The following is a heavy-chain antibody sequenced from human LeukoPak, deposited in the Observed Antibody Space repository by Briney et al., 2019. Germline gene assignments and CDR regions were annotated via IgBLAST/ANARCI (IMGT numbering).Heavy chain of an antibody. D-gene: IGHD6-13*01. Sequence: GGSLSLSCAASGFTFSSYAMSWVRQAPEKGLEWVSAISGSGGSTYYADSVKGRITISRDNSKNTLYLQMNSLRAEDTAVYYCAKVGRGEAAADTEPDYWGQGTLVTVSS. V-gene: IGHV3-23*01. CDR1: GFTFSSYA. CDR3: AKVGRGEAAADTEPDY. J-gene: IGHJ4*02. CDR2: ISGSGGST.